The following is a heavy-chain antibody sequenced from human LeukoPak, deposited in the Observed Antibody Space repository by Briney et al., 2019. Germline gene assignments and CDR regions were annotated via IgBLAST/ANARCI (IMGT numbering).Heavy chain of an antibody. Sequence: ASVKVSCKASGYTFTSYDINWVRQATGQGLEWMGGIIPIFGTANYAQKLQGRVTMTTDTSTSTAYMELRSLRSDDTAVYYCARGNYDFWSGYSGYYYYYMDVWGKGTTITVSS. V-gene: IGHV1-18*01. J-gene: IGHJ6*03. D-gene: IGHD3-3*01. CDR3: ARGNYDFWSGYSGYYYYYMDV. CDR1: GYTFTSYD. CDR2: IIPIFGTA.